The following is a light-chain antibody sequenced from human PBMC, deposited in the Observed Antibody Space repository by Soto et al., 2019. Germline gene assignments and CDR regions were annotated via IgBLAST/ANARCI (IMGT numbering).Light chain of an antibody. CDR2: GAY. CDR3: QQYNNYLRT. CDR1: KTVKRK. V-gene: IGKV3-15*01. J-gene: IGKJ1*01. Sequence: EVVMTQSPATLSVSPGEXAXXSCRASKTVKRKLAWYKKKTGQYNRILIYGAYTRATGITARFTRSGYGTEFTLKISSLQSEDFAVYYCQQYNNYLRTFGQGTKVDI.